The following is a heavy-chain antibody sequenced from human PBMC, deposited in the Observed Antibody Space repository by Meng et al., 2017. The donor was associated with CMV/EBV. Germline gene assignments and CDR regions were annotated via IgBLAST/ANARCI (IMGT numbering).Heavy chain of an antibody. J-gene: IGHJ4*02. V-gene: IGHV1-46*01. Sequence: VSVKVSCKASGGTFSSYAISWVRQAPGQGLEWMGIINPSGGSTSYAQKFQGRVTMTRDTSTSTVYMELSSLRSEDTAVYYCARDTARYQLRYYDYWGQGTLVTVSS. CDR3: ARDTARYQLRYYDY. CDR2: INPSGGST. D-gene: IGHD2-2*01. CDR1: GGTFSSYA.